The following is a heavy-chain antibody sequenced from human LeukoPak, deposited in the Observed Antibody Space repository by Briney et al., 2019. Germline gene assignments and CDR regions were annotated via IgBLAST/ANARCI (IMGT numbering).Heavy chain of an antibody. D-gene: IGHD2-2*01. CDR3: ARATGAVPVRGWAFDI. J-gene: IGHJ3*02. Sequence: GGSLRLSCAASGFTFNTYTMNWVRQAPGKGLEWVSSISSGTSYIYYADSVKGRFTISRDNAKNSLYLQMNSLRAEDTAVYYCARATGAVPVRGWAFDIWGQGTMVTVAS. CDR1: GFTFNTYT. V-gene: IGHV3-21*01. CDR2: ISSGTSYI.